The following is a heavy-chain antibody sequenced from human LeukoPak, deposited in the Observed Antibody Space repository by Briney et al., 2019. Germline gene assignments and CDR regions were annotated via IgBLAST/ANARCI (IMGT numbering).Heavy chain of an antibody. J-gene: IGHJ4*02. D-gene: IGHD3-22*01. Sequence: GGSLRLSCAASGFTLSSYWMHWVRQAPGKGPVWVSRISGDGSRTAYAESVKGRFTISRDNAKNTLYLQMNSLRAEDTAVYYCARDPDLSGYSFFDSWGQGTLVTVSS. V-gene: IGHV3-74*01. CDR2: ISGDGSRT. CDR1: GFTLSSYW. CDR3: ARDPDLSGYSFFDS.